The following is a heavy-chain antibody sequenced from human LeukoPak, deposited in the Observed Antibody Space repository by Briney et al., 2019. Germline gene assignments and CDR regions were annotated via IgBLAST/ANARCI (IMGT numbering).Heavy chain of an antibody. CDR1: GGSISSSNW. CDR3: ARRPGYCSSTSCPLRYAFDI. J-gene: IGHJ3*02. Sequence: SETLSLTCAVSGGSISSSNWWSWVRQPPGKGLEWIGEIYHSGSTNYNPSLKSRVTISVDKSKNQFSLKLSSVTAADTAVYYCARRPGYCSSTSCPLRYAFDIWGQGTMVTVSS. V-gene: IGHV4-4*02. D-gene: IGHD2-2*01. CDR2: IYHSGST.